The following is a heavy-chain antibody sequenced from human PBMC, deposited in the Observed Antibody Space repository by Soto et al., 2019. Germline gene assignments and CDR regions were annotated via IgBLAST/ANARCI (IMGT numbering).Heavy chain of an antibody. V-gene: IGHV3-33*01. CDR1: GFTFSNYG. CDR2: IWYDGNNN. Sequence: QVQLVESGGGVVQPGGSLRLSCAASGFTFSNYGMHWVRQAPGKGLEWVAVIWYDGNNNYYADSVKGRFTIARDNSTNALYVHMTSLRAENTAVYYCARELRSLVDYWGQGTLVSVSS. CDR3: ARELRSLVDY. J-gene: IGHJ4*02.